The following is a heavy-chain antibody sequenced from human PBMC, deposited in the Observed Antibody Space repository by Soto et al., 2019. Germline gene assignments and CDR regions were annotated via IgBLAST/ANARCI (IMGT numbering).Heavy chain of an antibody. J-gene: IGHJ5*02. D-gene: IGHD3-3*01. V-gene: IGHV3-7*01. Sequence: GGSLRVSCAGSGCTFNTYGMIWFRQALGKGLEWVANIKHDGSEKYYVDSVKGRFTISRDNAKNSLYLQMNSLRAEDTAVYYCARAPTYYYYWSGDKYLHDSTQGAADP. CDR2: IKHDGSEK. CDR1: GCTFNTYG. CDR3: ARAPTYYYYWSGDKYLHDSTQGAADP.